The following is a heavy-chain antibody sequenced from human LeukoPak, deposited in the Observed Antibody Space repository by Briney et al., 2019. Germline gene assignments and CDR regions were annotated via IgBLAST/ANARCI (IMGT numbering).Heavy chain of an antibody. Sequence: SETLSLTCTVSGGSISSYYWSWIRQPAGKGLEWIGRIYTSGSTNYNPSLKSRVTISVDTSKNQFSLTLSSVTAADAAVYYCARAGDYYVSGSYLGFWGQGILVTVSS. V-gene: IGHV4-4*07. CDR3: ARAGDYYVSGSYLGF. D-gene: IGHD3-10*01. CDR1: GGSISSYY. CDR2: IYTSGST. J-gene: IGHJ4*02.